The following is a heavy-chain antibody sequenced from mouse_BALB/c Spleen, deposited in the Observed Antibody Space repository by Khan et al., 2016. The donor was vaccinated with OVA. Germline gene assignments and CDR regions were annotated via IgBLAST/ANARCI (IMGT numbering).Heavy chain of an antibody. CDR1: GFTFSGFG. CDR2: ISSDSNTI. Sequence: EVELVESGGGLVQTGGSRKLSCAASGFTFSGFGMHWVRQSPAKGLEWVAYISSDSNTIYYEDTVKDRITISRDNHKKTLFLQMTSLGSEDTSMYYSARTGYYYFDYWGQGTSLTVSS. CDR3: ARTGYYYFDY. J-gene: IGHJ2*02. D-gene: IGHD2-3*01. V-gene: IGHV5-17*02.